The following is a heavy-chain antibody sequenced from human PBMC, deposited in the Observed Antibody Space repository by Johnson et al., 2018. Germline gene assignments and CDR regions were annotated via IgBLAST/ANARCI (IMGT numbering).Heavy chain of an antibody. CDR3: ARPYDSSGYYPSDAFDI. J-gene: IGHJ3*02. CDR1: GYSFTSYW. V-gene: IGHV5-51*03. Sequence: EVQLVESGAEVKKPGESLKISCKGSGYSFTSYWIGWVRQMPGKGLEWMGIIYPGDSDTRYSPSFQGQVTISADKSISTAYLQGSSLKASDPAMYYCARPYDSSGYYPSDAFDIWGQGTMVTVSS. CDR2: IYPGDSDT. D-gene: IGHD3-22*01.